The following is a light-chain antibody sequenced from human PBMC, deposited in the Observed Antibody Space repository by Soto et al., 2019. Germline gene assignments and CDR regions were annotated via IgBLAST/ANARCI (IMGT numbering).Light chain of an antibody. CDR3: SSYTSSTTPLV. J-gene: IGLJ2*01. CDR1: SSDVGNYNR. V-gene: IGLV2-18*02. Sequence: QSVLTQPPSVSGSPGQSVTISCTGTSSDVGNYNRVSWYQQAPGTAPKLMIYEVSNRPSGVPDRFSGSKSGNTASLTISGLQAEDEADYYCSSYTSSTTPLVFGGGTKLTVL. CDR2: EVS.